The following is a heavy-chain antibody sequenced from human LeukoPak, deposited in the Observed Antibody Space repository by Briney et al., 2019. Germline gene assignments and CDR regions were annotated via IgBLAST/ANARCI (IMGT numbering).Heavy chain of an antibody. Sequence: ASVKVSCRASGYTFTSYGISWVRQAPGQGLEWMGWISAYNGNTNYAQKLQGRVTMTTDTSTSTAYMELRSLRSDDTAVYYCARGSGIVGATTGYMDVWGKGTTVTVSS. V-gene: IGHV1-18*01. J-gene: IGHJ6*03. CDR1: GYTFTSYG. CDR3: ARGSGIVGATTGYMDV. D-gene: IGHD1-26*01. CDR2: ISAYNGNT.